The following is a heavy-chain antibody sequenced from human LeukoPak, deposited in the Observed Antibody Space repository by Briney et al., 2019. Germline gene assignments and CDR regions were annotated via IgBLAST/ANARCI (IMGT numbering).Heavy chain of an antibody. V-gene: IGHV3-30*19. CDR3: TTGHSGYDRKGY. J-gene: IGHJ4*02. CDR1: GFTFSSYG. Sequence: GGSLRLSCAASGFTFSSYGMHWVRQAPGKGLEWVAVISYDGSNKYYADSVKGRFTISRDNSKNTLYLQMNSLRAEDTAVYYCTTGHSGYDRKGYWGQGTLVTVSS. CDR2: ISYDGSNK. D-gene: IGHD5-12*01.